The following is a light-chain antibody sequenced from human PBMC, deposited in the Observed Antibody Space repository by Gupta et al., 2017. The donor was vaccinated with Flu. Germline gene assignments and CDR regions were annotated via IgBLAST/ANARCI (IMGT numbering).Light chain of an antibody. V-gene: IGKV1-5*03. J-gene: IGKJ2*03. CDR2: QAS. Sequence: STLSASVGDRVTITCRASQSINSWLAWYQQKPGKAPKLLIYQASILETGVPSRFSGSGSGTEFTRTISCLQPDDFATYYCQHYSSYSGYSFGQGTKLEIK. CDR3: QHYSSYSGYS. CDR1: QSINSW.